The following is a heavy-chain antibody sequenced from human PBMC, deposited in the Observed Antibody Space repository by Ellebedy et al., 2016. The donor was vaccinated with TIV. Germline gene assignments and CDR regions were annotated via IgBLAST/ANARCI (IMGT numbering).Heavy chain of an antibody. V-gene: IGHV3-7*01. CDR1: GFTFTTYW. CDR3: AREGAVAVDY. D-gene: IGHD6-19*01. J-gene: IGHJ4*02. Sequence: PGGSLRLSCAASGFTFTTYWMDWVRQVPGKGLEWVANINQDGSEKYYVDSVKGRFTISRDNAKNSLYLQMNSLRAEDTAVYYCAREGAVAVDYWGQGTLVTVSS. CDR2: INQDGSEK.